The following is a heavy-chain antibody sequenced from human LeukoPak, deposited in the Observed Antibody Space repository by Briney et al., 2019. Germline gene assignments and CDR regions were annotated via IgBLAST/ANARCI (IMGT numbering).Heavy chain of an antibody. Sequence: GGSLRLSCAASGFTFSSYWMNWARQAPGKGLEWVASINHNGNVNYYVDSVKGRFTISRDNAKNSLYLQMSNLRAQDTAVYFCARGGGLDVWGQGATVTVSS. CDR1: GFTFSSYW. D-gene: IGHD3-16*01. J-gene: IGHJ6*02. V-gene: IGHV3-7*03. CDR3: ARGGGLDV. CDR2: INHNGNVN.